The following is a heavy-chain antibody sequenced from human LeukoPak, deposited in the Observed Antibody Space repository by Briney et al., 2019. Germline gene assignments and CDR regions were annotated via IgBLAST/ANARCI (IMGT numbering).Heavy chain of an antibody. V-gene: IGHV3-21*01. CDR1: GFTFSSYS. Sequence: GGSLRLSCAASGFTFSSYSMNWVRQAPGKGLEWVSSISSSSSYIYYADSVKGRFTISRDNAKNSPYLQMNSLRAEDTAVYYCARITYYDILTGYSTAMDVWGKGTTVTVSS. CDR3: ARITYYDILTGYSTAMDV. CDR2: ISSSSSYI. J-gene: IGHJ6*03. D-gene: IGHD3-9*01.